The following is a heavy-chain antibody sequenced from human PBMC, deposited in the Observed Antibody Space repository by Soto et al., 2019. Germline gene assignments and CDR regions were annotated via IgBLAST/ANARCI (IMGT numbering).Heavy chain of an antibody. V-gene: IGHV3-23*01. CDR2: ISASGGST. D-gene: IGHD3-22*01. CDR1: GFAFSSYT. Sequence: GGSLRLSCAASGFAFSSYTMSWVRQTPGKGLEWVSSISASGGSTYYGDSLKGRFTISRDNSKNTLNLHIKSLGVEDSAVYYCAKDRGGFARGWEYYEFWGQGTQVTVSS. J-gene: IGHJ4*02. CDR3: AKDRGGFARGWEYYEF.